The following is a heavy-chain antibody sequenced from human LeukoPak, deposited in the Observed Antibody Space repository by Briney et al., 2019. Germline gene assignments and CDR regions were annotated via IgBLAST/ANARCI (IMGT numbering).Heavy chain of an antibody. Sequence: ASEKVSCKASGYTFTSYGISWVRQAPGQGLEWMGWISAHNGNTNYAQNLQGRVTMTTDTSTSTAYMELRSLRSDDTAVYYCARDLSYYYDSNWFDPWGQGTLVTVSS. CDR1: GYTFTSYG. V-gene: IGHV1-18*01. CDR2: ISAHNGNT. D-gene: IGHD3-10*01. J-gene: IGHJ5*02. CDR3: ARDLSYYYDSNWFDP.